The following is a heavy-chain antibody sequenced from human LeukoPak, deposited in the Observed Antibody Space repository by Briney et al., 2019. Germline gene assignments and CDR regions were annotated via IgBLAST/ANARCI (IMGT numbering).Heavy chain of an antibody. CDR2: INPNSGGT. D-gene: IGHD3-10*01. V-gene: IGHV1-2*02. CDR1: GYTFTGYY. CDR3: ARDGYYYGSGSYYDFDY. Sequence: GAAVKVSCKASGYTFTGYYMHWVRQAPGQGLEWMGWINPNSGGTNYAQKFQGRVTMTRDTSISTAYMELSRLRSDDTAVYYCARDGYYYGSGSYYDFDYWGQGTLVTVSS. J-gene: IGHJ4*02.